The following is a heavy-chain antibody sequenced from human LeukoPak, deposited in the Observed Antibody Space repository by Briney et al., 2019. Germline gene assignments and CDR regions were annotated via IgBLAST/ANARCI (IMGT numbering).Heavy chain of an antibody. V-gene: IGHV3-21*01. CDR3: ARGVIPFGGVIVC. D-gene: IGHD3-16*02. CDR1: GFTFSSYS. Sequence: GGSLRLSCAASGFTFSSYSMNWVRQAPGKGLEWVSSISSTSSYIYYADSVKGRFTISRDDAKSSLYLQMNILRAEATAVYCCARGVIPFGGVIVCWGQGTLVSVCS. J-gene: IGHJ4*02. CDR2: ISSTSSYI.